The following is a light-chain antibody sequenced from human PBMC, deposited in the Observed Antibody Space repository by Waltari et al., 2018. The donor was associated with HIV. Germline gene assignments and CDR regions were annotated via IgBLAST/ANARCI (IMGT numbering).Light chain of an antibody. V-gene: IGLV2-14*01. CDR2: DVT. CDR3: SSYTSSSTYV. CDR1: SSAIGGYNH. Sequence: QSALTQPASVSGSPGQSITLSCTGTSSAIGGYNHVSWYQQHPGKVPKLILYDVTIRPSGVSYRFSGSKSGNTASLTISGLQAEDEADYYCSSYTSSSTYVFGTGTKVTVL. J-gene: IGLJ1*01.